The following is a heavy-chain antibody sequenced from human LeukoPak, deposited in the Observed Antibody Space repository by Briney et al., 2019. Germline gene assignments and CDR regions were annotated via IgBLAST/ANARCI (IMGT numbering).Heavy chain of an antibody. CDR2: IWYDGSNK. J-gene: IGHJ4*02. CDR1: GFTFSSYG. D-gene: IGHD7-27*01. CDR3: AREGLTGLYYFDY. V-gene: IGHV3-33*01. Sequence: GGSLRLSCAASGFTFSSYGMHWVRQAPGKGLEWVAVIWYDGSNKYYADSVKGRFTISRDNSKNTLYLQMNSLRAEDTAVYYCAREGLTGLYYFDYWGQGTLVTVSS.